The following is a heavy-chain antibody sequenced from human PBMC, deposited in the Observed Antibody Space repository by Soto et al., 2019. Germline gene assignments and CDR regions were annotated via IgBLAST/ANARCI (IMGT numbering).Heavy chain of an antibody. CDR3: ARVVATVAGPYGMDV. CDR2: ISAYNGNT. CDR1: GYTFTSYV. V-gene: IGHV1-18*01. J-gene: IGHJ6*02. D-gene: IGHD6-19*01. Sequence: QVQLVQSGAEVKKPGASVKVSCRASGYTFTSYVISWVRQAPGQGLEWMGWISAYNGNTNFAQKLQGRVTMTTDTYTSIAYMELRSLRSDDTAVYYCARVVATVAGPYGMDVWGQGTTVTVSS.